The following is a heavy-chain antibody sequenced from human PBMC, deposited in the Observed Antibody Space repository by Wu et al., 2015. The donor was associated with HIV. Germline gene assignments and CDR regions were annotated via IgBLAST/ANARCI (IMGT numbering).Heavy chain of an antibody. V-gene: IGHV1-8*01. D-gene: IGHD1-26*01. Sequence: VHLVQVWGCRVKKPGDLSEGLLQGLSGYTFTTYDINWVRQATGHGLEWMGWMNPNSGNTGYEQKFQGRVTMTRNTSVTTAYMELSSLTSDDTAVYYCARGVWQELRYWGQGTLVTVSS. J-gene: IGHJ4*02. CDR2: MNPNSGNT. CDR1: GYTFTTYD. CDR3: ARGVWQELRY.